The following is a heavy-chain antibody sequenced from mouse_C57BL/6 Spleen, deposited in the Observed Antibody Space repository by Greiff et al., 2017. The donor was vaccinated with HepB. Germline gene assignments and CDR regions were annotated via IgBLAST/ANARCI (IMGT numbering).Heavy chain of an antibody. CDR2: IYPGSGST. D-gene: IGHD1-1*01. V-gene: IGHV1-55*01. Sequence: QVQLKQPGAELVKPGASVKMSCKASGYTFTSYWITWVKQRPGQGLEWIGDIYPGSGSTNYNEKFKSKATLTVDTSSSTAYMQLSSLTSEDSAVYYCARGIYYYGSSHYFDYWGQGTTLTVSS. J-gene: IGHJ2*01. CDR1: GYTFTSYW. CDR3: ARGIYYYGSSHYFDY.